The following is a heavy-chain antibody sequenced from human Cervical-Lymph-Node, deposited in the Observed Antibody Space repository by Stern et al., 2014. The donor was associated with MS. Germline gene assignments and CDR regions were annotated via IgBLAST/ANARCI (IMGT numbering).Heavy chain of an antibody. V-gene: IGHV1-46*03. CDR3: ARAIVVAATFDY. CDR2: INPSGGST. D-gene: IGHD2-15*01. CDR1: GYTFTSYY. J-gene: IGHJ4*02. Sequence: VQLVESGAEVKKPGASVKVSCKASGYTFTSYYMHWVRQAPGQGLEWMGMINPSGGSTSYAQKFQGRVTMTRDTSTSTVYMELSSLRSEDTAVYYCARAIVVAATFDYWGQGTLVTVSS.